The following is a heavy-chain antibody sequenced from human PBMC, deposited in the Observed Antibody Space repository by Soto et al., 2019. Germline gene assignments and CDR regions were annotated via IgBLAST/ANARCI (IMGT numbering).Heavy chain of an antibody. CDR2: ISGSVGSA. Sequence: GGSLRLSCAASGFTFSSYAMSWVRQAPGKGLEWVSAISGSVGSAYYAESVKGRITISRWNSKNTLFQQMNSLKAEDSAVYYYAQDLGATTFNYCYGMDVWGQGTTVTVSS. J-gene: IGHJ6*02. V-gene: IGHV3-23*01. D-gene: IGHD1-26*01. CDR1: GFTFSSYA. CDR3: AQDLGATTFNYCYGMDV.